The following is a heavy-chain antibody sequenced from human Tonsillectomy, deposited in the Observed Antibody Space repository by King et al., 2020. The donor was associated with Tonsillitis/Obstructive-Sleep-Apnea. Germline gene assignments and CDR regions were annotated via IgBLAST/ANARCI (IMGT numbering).Heavy chain of an antibody. Sequence: VQLVESGGGLVQPGGSLRLSCAASGFTFSSYWMSWFRQAPGKGLEWVANIKQDGSEKYYVASVKGQLTISRDNAKNSRDLQMNSLRAEAKAVYYCAKGSSSKRSFWYFDLWGRGTLVTVSS. J-gene: IGHJ2*01. V-gene: IGHV3-7*04. D-gene: IGHD6-6*01. CDR3: AKGSSSKRSFWYFDL. CDR2: IKQDGSEK. CDR1: GFTFSSYW.